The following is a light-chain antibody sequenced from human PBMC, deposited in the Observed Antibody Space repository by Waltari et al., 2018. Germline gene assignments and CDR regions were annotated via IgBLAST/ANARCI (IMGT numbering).Light chain of an antibody. CDR1: SNDVGGYNS. V-gene: IGLV2-14*01. CDR3: SSQSSNDVVL. Sequence: QSALTHTASVSGSPGPSVTIFCAGTSNDVGGYNSVSGYQEHPGQAPRVIIYDVSDRPSGVSDRFSGSKSGNTASLTISGLQAEDEADYYCSSQSSNDVVLFGGGTKLTVL. J-gene: IGLJ2*01. CDR2: DVS.